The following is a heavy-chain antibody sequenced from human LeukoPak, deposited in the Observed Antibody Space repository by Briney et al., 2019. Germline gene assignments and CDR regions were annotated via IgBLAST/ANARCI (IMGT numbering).Heavy chain of an antibody. CDR2: ISSSGSTI. J-gene: IGHJ4*02. CDR1: GFTFSSYE. Sequence: GSLRLSCAASGFTFSSYEMNWVRQAPGKGLEWVSYISSSGSTIYYADSVKGRFTISRDNAKNSLYLQMNSLRAEDTAVYYCARESPGATRDYWGQGTPVTVSA. D-gene: IGHD1-26*01. V-gene: IGHV3-48*03. CDR3: ARESPGATRDY.